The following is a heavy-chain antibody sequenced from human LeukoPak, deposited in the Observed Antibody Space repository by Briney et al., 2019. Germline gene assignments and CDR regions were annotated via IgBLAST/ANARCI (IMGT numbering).Heavy chain of an antibody. CDR2: ISYDGSNK. V-gene: IGHV3-30-3*01. CDR1: GFTFSSYA. CDR3: ARDLGDYGDYSYYYYYGMDV. J-gene: IGHJ6*02. D-gene: IGHD4-17*01. Sequence: GGSLRLSCAASGFTFSSYAMHWVRQAPGKGLEWVAVISYDGSNKYYADSVKGRFTISRDNSKNTLYLQMNSLRAEDTAVYYCARDLGDYGDYSYYYYYGMDVWGQGTTVTVSS.